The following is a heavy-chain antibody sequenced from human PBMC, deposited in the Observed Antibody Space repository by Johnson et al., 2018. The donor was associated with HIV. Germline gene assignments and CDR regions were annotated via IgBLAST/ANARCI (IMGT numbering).Heavy chain of an antibody. J-gene: IGHJ3*02. CDR3: ATDGTRDIVANGAFDI. CDR2: ISYDGSNK. Sequence: QVQLVESGGGVVQPGRSLRLSCAASGFTFSSYAMHWVRQAPGKGLEWVAVISYDGSNKYYADSVKGRFTISRDNSKNTLYLQMNSLRAEDTAVYYCATDGTRDIVANGAFDIWGQGTMVTVSS. D-gene: IGHD2-15*01. CDR1: GFTFSSYA. V-gene: IGHV3-30*04.